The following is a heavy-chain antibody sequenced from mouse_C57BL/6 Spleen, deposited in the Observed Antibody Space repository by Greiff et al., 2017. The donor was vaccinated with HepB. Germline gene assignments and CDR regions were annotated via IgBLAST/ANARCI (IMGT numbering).Heavy chain of an antibody. D-gene: IGHD2-4*01. Sequence: VQLQQPGAELVKPGASVKLSCKASGYTFTSYWMHWVKQRPGQGLEWIGMIHPNSGSTNYNEKFKSKATLTVDKSSSTAYMQLSSLTSEDSAVYYCARYDYDKGYFDYWGQGTTLTVSS. CDR2: IHPNSGST. V-gene: IGHV1-64*01. CDR3: ARYDYDKGYFDY. J-gene: IGHJ2*01. CDR1: GYTFTSYW.